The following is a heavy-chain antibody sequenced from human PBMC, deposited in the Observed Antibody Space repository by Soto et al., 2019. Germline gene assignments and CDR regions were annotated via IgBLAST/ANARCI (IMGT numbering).Heavy chain of an antibody. CDR2: INPDGSAT. J-gene: IGHJ4*02. V-gene: IGHV3-74*01. CDR1: GFIFSSYR. D-gene: IGHD5-18*01. Sequence: LRLSCAASGFIFSSYRMHWVRQAPGKGLVWVSRINPDGSATNYADSVKGRFTISRDNAKNTLYLQMNSLRAEDTAVFYCGRGGSDSPMAPGYWGQGTLVTVSS. CDR3: GRGGSDSPMAPGY.